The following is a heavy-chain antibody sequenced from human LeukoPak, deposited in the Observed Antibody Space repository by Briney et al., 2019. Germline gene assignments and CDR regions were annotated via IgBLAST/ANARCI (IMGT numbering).Heavy chain of an antibody. CDR1: GYTLTELS. Sequence: GASVKVSCTVSGYTLTELSMHRVRQAPGKGLEWMGGFDPEDGETIYAQKFQGRVTMTEDTSTDTAYMELSSLRSEDTAVYYCATFRWENSDDFDIWGQGTMVTVSS. CDR3: ATFRWENSDDFDI. CDR2: FDPEDGET. J-gene: IGHJ3*02. D-gene: IGHD1-26*01. V-gene: IGHV1-24*01.